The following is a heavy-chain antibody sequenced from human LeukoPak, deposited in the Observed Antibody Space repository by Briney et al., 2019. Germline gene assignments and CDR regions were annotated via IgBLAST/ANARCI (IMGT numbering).Heavy chain of an antibody. CDR2: ISDSGGST. CDR1: GFTFSSFA. CDR3: AKPVTYYYDSRGYYYDY. V-gene: IGHV3-23*01. D-gene: IGHD3-22*01. J-gene: IGHJ4*02. Sequence: GGSLRLSCAASGFTFSSFAMSWVRQAPGKGLEWVSAISDSGGSTYYADSVKGRFTISRDNSKNTLYLQMNSLRAEDTAVYYCAKPVTYYYDSRGYYYDYWGQGTLVTVSS.